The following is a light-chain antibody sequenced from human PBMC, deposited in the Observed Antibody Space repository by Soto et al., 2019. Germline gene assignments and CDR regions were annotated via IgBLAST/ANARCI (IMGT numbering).Light chain of an antibody. V-gene: IGKV3-15*01. J-gene: IGKJ1*01. CDR2: GAS. Sequence: VMTQSPATLSLFPGERATLSCRASQSVSNNLAWYQQKSGQSPRLLIYGASTRATGIPARFSGSGSGTEFTLTISSLQSEDFAVYYCQQYNNWPETFGQGTKVDIK. CDR1: QSVSNN. CDR3: QQYNNWPET.